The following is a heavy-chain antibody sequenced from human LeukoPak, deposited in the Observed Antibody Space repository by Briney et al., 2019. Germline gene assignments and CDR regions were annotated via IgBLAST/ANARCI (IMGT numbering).Heavy chain of an antibody. J-gene: IGHJ4*02. CDR3: AKSYNGYESKPDY. CDR2: ISGNGGST. Sequence: GGSLRLSCAASGFTFSNYAMSWVRQAPGKGLEWVSTISGNGGSTYFADSVKGRFTISRDNSRNTLCLQMNSLRAEDTAVYYCAKSYNGYESKPDYWGQGTLVTVSS. V-gene: IGHV3-23*01. D-gene: IGHD5-12*01. CDR1: GFTFSNYA.